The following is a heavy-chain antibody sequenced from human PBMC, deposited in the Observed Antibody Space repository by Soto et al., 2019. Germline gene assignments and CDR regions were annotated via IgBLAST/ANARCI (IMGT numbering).Heavy chain of an antibody. Sequence: QVQLVQSGAEVKKPGSSVKVSCKASGGTFSSYAISWLRQAPGQGLEWMGGIIPIFGTANYAQKFQGRVTSTADESTSKAYMELSSLRSEDTAVYSCARVNNHYSDESINGFDPWGQGTLVTVSS. CDR3: ARVNNHYSDESINGFDP. CDR1: GGTFSSYA. J-gene: IGHJ5*02. D-gene: IGHD2-15*01. CDR2: IIPIFGTA. V-gene: IGHV1-69*12.